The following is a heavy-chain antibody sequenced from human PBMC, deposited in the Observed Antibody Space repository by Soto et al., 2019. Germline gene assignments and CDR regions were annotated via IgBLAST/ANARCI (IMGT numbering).Heavy chain of an antibody. CDR2: ISYDGSNK. J-gene: IGHJ4*02. V-gene: IGHV3-30*18. CDR1: VFTFSSYG. CDR3: AKERRTGGGQYFDY. D-gene: IGHD3-16*01. Sequence: QVQLVESGGGVVQPGRSLRLSCAASVFTFSSYGMHWVRQAPGKGLEWVAVISYDGSNKYYADSVKGRFTISRDNSKNTLYLQMNSLRAEDTAVYYCAKERRTGGGQYFDYWGQGTLVTVSS.